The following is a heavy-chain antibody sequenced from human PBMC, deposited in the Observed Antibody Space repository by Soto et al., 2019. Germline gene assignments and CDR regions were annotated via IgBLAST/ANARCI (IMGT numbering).Heavy chain of an antibody. J-gene: IGHJ4*02. D-gene: IGHD6-13*01. V-gene: IGHV3-21*01. CDR3: ARDWAAALDY. CDR2: ISGSRGYI. CDR1: GFIFSDYS. Sequence: GGSLRLSCAASGFIFSDYSINWVRQAPGKGLECVSSISGSRGYIYYGDSVKGRFTISRDNAKNSVVLQMNNLRAEDTAVYYCARDWAAALDYWGPGTLVTVSS.